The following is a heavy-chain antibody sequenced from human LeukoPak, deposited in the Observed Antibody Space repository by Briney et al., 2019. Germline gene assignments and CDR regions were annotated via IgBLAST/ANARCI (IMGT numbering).Heavy chain of an antibody. J-gene: IGHJ4*02. V-gene: IGHV4-34*01. Sequence: KPSETLSLTCAVYGGSFSGYYWSWIRQPPGKGLEWIGEINHSGSTNYNPSLKSRVTLSVDTSKNQSSLKLSSVPAADTAVYYCARGRQYYYGSGRPRAPFDYWGQGTLVTVSS. D-gene: IGHD3-10*01. CDR3: ARGRQYYYGSGRPRAPFDY. CDR2: INHSGST. CDR1: GGSFSGYY.